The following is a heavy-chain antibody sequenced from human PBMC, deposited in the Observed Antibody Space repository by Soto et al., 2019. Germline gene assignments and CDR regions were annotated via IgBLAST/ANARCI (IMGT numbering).Heavy chain of an antibody. Sequence: GGSLRLSCAASGFTFSSYSMTWVRQAPGKGLEWVSSISGGGDHTYYADSVKGRFTISRDNSRNTLYLQMNSLRAEDTAVYYCAKGSTVAGPYYYGTDVWGQGTTVTVYS. CDR3: AKGSTVAGPYYYGTDV. CDR1: GFTFSSYS. J-gene: IGHJ6*02. V-gene: IGHV3-23*01. D-gene: IGHD6-19*01. CDR2: ISGGGDHT.